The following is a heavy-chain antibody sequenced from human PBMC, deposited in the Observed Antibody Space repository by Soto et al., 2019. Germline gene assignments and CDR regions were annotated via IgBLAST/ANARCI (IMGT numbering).Heavy chain of an antibody. CDR1: GGSVSSGSYY. CDR2: IYYSGST. J-gene: IGHJ4*02. Sequence: PSETLSLTCTVSGGSVSSGSYYWSWIRQPPGEGLEWIGYIYYSGSTNYNPSLKSRVTISVDTSKNQFSLKLSSVTAADTAVYYCARGSGNFDYWGQGTLVTVSS. CDR3: ARGSGNFDY. V-gene: IGHV4-61*01.